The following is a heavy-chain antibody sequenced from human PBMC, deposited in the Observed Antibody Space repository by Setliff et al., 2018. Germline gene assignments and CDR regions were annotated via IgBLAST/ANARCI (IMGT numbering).Heavy chain of an antibody. CDR3: ARCGEATAKPFYYYYMDV. CDR1: GGSISTYY. V-gene: IGHV4-59*01. J-gene: IGHJ6*03. Sequence: SETLSLTCTVSGGSISTYYWSWIRQPPGKGLEFIGYVYYSGLTNYDPSLKSRVTMSVDSSKSQFSLKLSSLTAADTAVYYCARCGEATAKPFYYYYMDVWGKGTTVTVSS. CDR2: VYYSGLT. D-gene: IGHD3-10*01.